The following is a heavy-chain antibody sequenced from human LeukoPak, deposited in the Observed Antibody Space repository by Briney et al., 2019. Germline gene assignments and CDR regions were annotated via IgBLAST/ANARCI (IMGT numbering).Heavy chain of an antibody. CDR2: IGTAGDT. V-gene: IGHV3-13*01. J-gene: IGHJ4*02. CDR3: ARVAKERVGGVYYFDY. D-gene: IGHD1-1*01. Sequence: GSLRLSCAASGFTFSDYDMHWVRQATGKGLEWVSAIGTAGDTYYTGSVKGRFTISRENAKNSLYLQMDSLRAGDTAVYYCARVAKERVGGVYYFDYWGQGTLVTVSS. CDR1: GFTFSDYD.